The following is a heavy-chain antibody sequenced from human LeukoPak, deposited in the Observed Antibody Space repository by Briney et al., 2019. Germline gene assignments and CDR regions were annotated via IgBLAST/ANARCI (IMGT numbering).Heavy chain of an antibody. D-gene: IGHD3-10*01. CDR2: IYYSGSP. CDR3: AREPYGSGSYYNLFDY. CDR1: GGSISSGDYY. Sequence: PSQTLSLTCTVSGGSISSGDYYWSWIRQPPGKGLEWIGYIYYSGSPYYNPSLKSRVTISVDTSKNQFSLKLSSVTAADTAVYYCAREPYGSGSYYNLFDYWGQGTLVTVSS. J-gene: IGHJ4*02. V-gene: IGHV4-30-4*08.